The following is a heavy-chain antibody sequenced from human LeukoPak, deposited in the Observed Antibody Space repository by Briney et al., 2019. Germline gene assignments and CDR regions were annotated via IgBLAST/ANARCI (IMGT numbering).Heavy chain of an antibody. J-gene: IGHJ4*02. CDR3: ARVGSGYDYFDY. CDR2: IYTSGST. Sequence: SETLSLTCTVSGGSISDYYWSWIRQPAGKGLEWLGRIYTSGSTKYNPSLESRVTMSVDTSKNQFSLKLSFVTAADTAVYYCARVGSGYDYFDYWGQGTLVTVSS. CDR1: GGSISDYY. D-gene: IGHD3-22*01. V-gene: IGHV4-4*07.